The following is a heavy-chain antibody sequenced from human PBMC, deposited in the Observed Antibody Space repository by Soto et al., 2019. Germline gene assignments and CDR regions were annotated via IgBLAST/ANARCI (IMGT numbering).Heavy chain of an antibody. CDR2: FYYSGST. Sequence: SETLSLTCTVSGGSIRSYYWSWIRQPPGKGLEWIGFFYYSGSTNYNPSLKSRVTISIDTSKNQFSLKLSSVSATDMAVYYCARQPSPHYDTSGYYSGYFDYWGQGILVTVSS. CDR1: GGSIRSYY. J-gene: IGHJ4*02. V-gene: IGHV4-59*08. CDR3: ARQPSPHYDTSGYYSGYFDY. D-gene: IGHD3-22*01.